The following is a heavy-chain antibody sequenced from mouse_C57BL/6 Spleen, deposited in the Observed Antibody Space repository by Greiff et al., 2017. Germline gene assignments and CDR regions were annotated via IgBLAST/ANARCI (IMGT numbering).Heavy chain of an antibody. D-gene: IGHD4-1*01. V-gene: IGHV1-80*01. J-gene: IGHJ2*01. CDR3: AREGLTGTGDY. CDR2: PGDGDT. Sequence: PGDGDTNYNGKFKGKATLTADKSSSTAYMQLSSLTSEDSAVYFCAREGLTGTGDYWGQGTTLTVSS.